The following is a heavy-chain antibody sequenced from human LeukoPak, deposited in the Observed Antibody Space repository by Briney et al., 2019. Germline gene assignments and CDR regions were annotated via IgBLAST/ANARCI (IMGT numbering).Heavy chain of an antibody. D-gene: IGHD3-3*01. CDR3: ARYLESYYYGMDV. V-gene: IGHV4-34*01. Sequence: SETLSLTCAVYGGSFSGYYWSWIRQPPAKGLEWIGEINHSGSTNYNPSLKSRVTISVDTSKNQFSLKLSSVTAADTAVYYCARYLESYYYGMDVWGQGTTVTVSS. CDR2: INHSGST. CDR1: GGSFSGYY. J-gene: IGHJ6*02.